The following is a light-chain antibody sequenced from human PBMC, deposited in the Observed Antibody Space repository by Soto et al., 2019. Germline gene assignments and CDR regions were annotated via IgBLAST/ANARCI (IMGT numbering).Light chain of an antibody. Sequence: EIVLTQSPGTLSLSPGATATLSCRASQTVSSNYLAWVQQKSGQAPRLLIYGASTRATGLPDRFSGSGSGTDFTLTITRLDPEDFAVYYCHHYGKSPIYTFGPGTKVDF. CDR2: GAS. CDR1: QTVSSNY. V-gene: IGKV3-20*01. J-gene: IGKJ3*01. CDR3: HHYGKSPIYT.